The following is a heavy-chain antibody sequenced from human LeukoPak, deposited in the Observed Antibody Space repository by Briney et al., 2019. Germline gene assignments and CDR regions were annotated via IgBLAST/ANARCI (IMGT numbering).Heavy chain of an antibody. Sequence: PSETLSLTCTVSGGSISSSRYYWGGIRQPPGKGLEWIGNIYYSGSTYYNPSLKSRVTISLDTSKNQFSLKLSSVTAADTAVYYCARRDIAARLNWFDPWGQGTLVTVSS. CDR3: ARRDIAARLNWFDP. D-gene: IGHD6-6*01. CDR2: IYYSGST. J-gene: IGHJ5*02. V-gene: IGHV4-39*01. CDR1: GGSISSSRYY.